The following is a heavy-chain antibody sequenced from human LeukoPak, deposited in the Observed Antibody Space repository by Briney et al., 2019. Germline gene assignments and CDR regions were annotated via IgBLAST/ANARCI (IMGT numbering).Heavy chain of an antibody. CDR2: IYYSGSS. J-gene: IGHJ4*02. D-gene: IGHD3-10*01. CDR1: GGSISTSSYY. Sequence: PSETLSLTCTVSGGSISTSSYYWGWIRQPPGKGLEWIGSIYYSGSSYYNPSLKSRVTISVDTSKNQFSLKLTSVTAADMAVYYCARQGGPYGSGNYWGQGTLVTVSS. V-gene: IGHV4-39*07. CDR3: ARQGGPYGSGNY.